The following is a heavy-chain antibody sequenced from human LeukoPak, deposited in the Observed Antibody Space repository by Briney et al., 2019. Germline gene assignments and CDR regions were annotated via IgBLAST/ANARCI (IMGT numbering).Heavy chain of an antibody. CDR3: ASYGSGSYWRDAFDI. J-gene: IGHJ3*02. D-gene: IGHD3-10*01. V-gene: IGHV4-39*01. CDR2: IYYSGST. CDR1: GGSISSSSYY. Sequence: PSETLSLTCTVSGGSISSSSYYWGWIRQPPGKGLEWIGSIYYSGSTYYNPSLKSRVTISVDTSKNQFSLKLNSVTAADTAVYFCASYGSGSYWRDAFDIWGQGQWSPSLQ.